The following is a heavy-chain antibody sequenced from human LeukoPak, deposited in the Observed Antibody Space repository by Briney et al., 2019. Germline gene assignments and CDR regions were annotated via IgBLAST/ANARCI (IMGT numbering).Heavy chain of an antibody. CDR1: GFTFSRHS. CDR2: ISSSSSCI. Sequence: GGSLTLSCAVPGFTFSRHSKNWVRQAQGKGLEWVSSISSSSSCIYYADSLKDRLIISSDNAKNSLYLQMNSLSAEDTAVYYCARDILRPSHSRAFGYWGQGTLVTVSS. V-gene: IGHV3-21*01. D-gene: IGHD3-3*02. J-gene: IGHJ4*02. CDR3: ARDILRPSHSRAFGY.